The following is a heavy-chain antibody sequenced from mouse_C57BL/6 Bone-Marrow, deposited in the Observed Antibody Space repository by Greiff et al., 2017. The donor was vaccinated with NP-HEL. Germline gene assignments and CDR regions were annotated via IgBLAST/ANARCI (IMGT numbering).Heavy chain of an antibody. CDR3: AREGIYYDYDVGLGYAMDY. CDR1: GYTFTSYG. D-gene: IGHD2-4*01. Sequence: QVQLQQSGAELARPGASVKLSCKASGYTFTSYGISWVKQRTGQGLEWIGEIYPRSGNTDYNEKFKGKATLTADKSSSTAYMELRSLTSEDSAVYFWAREGIYYDYDVGLGYAMDYWGQGTSVTVSS. V-gene: IGHV1-81*01. CDR2: IYPRSGNT. J-gene: IGHJ4*01.